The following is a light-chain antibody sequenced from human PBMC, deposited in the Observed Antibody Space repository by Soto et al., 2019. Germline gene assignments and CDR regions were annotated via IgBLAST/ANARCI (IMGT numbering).Light chain of an antibody. CDR2: KAS. V-gene: IGKV1-5*03. Sequence: DIQMTQSPSTLSGSVGDRVTITCRASQTISSWLAWYQQKPGKAPKLLIYKASTLKSGVPSRFSGSGSGTEFTLTISSLQPDDFATYYCRQYNNWPPYTFGQGTKVDIK. CDR3: RQYNNWPPYT. J-gene: IGKJ2*01. CDR1: QTISSW.